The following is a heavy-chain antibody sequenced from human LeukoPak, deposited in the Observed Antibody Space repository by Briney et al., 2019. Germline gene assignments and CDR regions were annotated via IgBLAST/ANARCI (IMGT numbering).Heavy chain of an antibody. J-gene: IGHJ3*02. V-gene: IGHV1-46*01. D-gene: IGHD2-21*02. Sequence: ASVKVSCKPFGYTFTSYYIHWVRQAPGQGLEWMGIINPRGDYTTYAQNFQGRVTITRDTSTSTIYMELSSLRSEDTAVYYCARSGYLVVTAYDAFDIWGQGTMVTVSS. CDR1: GYTFTSYY. CDR2: INPRGDYT. CDR3: ARSGYLVVTAYDAFDI.